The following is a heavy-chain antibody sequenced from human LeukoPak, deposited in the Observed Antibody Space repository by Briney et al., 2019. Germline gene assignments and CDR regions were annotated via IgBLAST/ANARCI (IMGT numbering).Heavy chain of an antibody. CDR3: ARDLEGYHYGSGNYPQ. Sequence: ASMKVSCKASGYTFTGYYIHWLRQAPGQGLEWMGFINPNSGGTNYAQKFQGRVTMTRDTSISTAYMELSSLASDDTAVYYCARDLEGYHYGSGNYPQWGQGTLITVSS. CDR1: GYTFTGYY. V-gene: IGHV1-2*02. CDR2: INPNSGGT. J-gene: IGHJ4*02. D-gene: IGHD3-10*01.